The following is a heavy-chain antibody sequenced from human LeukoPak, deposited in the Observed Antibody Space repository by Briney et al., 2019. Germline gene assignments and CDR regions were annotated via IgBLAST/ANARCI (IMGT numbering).Heavy chain of an antibody. D-gene: IGHD1-26*01. J-gene: IGHJ5*02. V-gene: IGHV3-23*01. CDR1: GFTFSSFA. Sequence: GGSLRLSCTASGFTFSSFAMSWVRQAPGMGLEWISTISGSGGSTYYADSVKGRFTISRDNSKNTLSLQINSLRADGTAVYYCAKEYPTWVGYNWFDPWGQGTLVTVSS. CDR3: AKEYPTWVGYNWFDP. CDR2: ISGSGGST.